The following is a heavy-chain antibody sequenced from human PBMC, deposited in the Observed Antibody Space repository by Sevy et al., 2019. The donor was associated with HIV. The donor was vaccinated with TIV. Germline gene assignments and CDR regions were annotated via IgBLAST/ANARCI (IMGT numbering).Heavy chain of an antibody. V-gene: IGHV3-23*01. CDR3: AREGCSKPHDY. Sequence: GGSLRLSCAASGFTFSNYAMSWVRQAPGKGLEGVSTFSFGCGKINYADSVKGRYTISRDNSKNTLYLQMNNLRAEDTALYYCAREGCSKPHDYWGQGTLVTVSS. D-gene: IGHD2-2*01. CDR2: FSFGCGKI. CDR1: GFTFSNYA. J-gene: IGHJ4*02.